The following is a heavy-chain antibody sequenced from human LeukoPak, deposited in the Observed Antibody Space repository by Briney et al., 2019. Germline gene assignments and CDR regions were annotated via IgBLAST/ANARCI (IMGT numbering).Heavy chain of an antibody. V-gene: IGHV4-39*01. CDR3: ARHGDIVVVPAAPPDYYYMDV. CDR2: IYYSGST. D-gene: IGHD2-2*01. CDR1: SGSNSSSSYY. Sequence: SETLSLTCTVSSGSNSSSSYYWGWIRQPPGKGLEWIGSIYYSGSTYYNPSLKSRVTISVNTSKNQFSLKLSSVTAADTAVYYCARHGDIVVVPAAPPDYYYMDVWGKGTTVTVSS. J-gene: IGHJ6*03.